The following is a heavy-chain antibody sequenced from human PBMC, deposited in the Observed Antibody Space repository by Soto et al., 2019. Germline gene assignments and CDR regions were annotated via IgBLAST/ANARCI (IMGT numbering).Heavy chain of an antibody. CDR2: IKHSGNT. J-gene: IGHJ6*02. CDR3: ARTGGMDV. V-gene: IGHV4-34*01. Sequence: QVQLQQWGAGLLKPSETLSLTCAVYGGSFRGYYWSWLRQPPGKGPEWIGEIKHSGNTKYTPSLESRVTISVDTSKNQFSLKLNSVSAADTAVYYCARTGGMDVWSQGATVTVSS. CDR1: GGSFRGYY.